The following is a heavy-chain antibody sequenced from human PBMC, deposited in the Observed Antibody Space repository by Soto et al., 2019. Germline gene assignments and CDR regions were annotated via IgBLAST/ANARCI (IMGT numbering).Heavy chain of an antibody. V-gene: IGHV1-18*01. CDR2: IGAYNGNR. CDR3: ARDQVGATGDY. D-gene: IGHD1-26*01. J-gene: IGHJ4*02. CDR1: GYTFTSYG. Sequence: QIQLVQSGAEVKKPGASVKVSCKASGYTFTSYGISWVRQAPGQGLEWRGWIGAYNGNRNYAQKVQGRVTMTTDTSTNTAYMDVRSLRSDDTAVYDCARDQVGATGDYWGQGTLVTVSS.